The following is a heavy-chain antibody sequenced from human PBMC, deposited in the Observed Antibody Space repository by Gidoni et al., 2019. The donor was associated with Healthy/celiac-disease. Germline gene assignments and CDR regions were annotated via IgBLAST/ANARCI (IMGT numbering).Heavy chain of an antibody. J-gene: IGHJ3*02. CDR1: GFSLSTSGVG. CDR3: AHRRGYYYDSSGYPYAFDI. D-gene: IGHD3-22*01. Sequence: QITLKESGPTLVKPTQTLTLTCTFPGFSLSTSGVGVGWIRQPPGKALEWLALIYWDDDKRYSPSLKSRLTITKDTSKNQVVLTMTNRDPVYTATYYCAHRRGYYYDSSGYPYAFDIWGQGTMVTVSS. V-gene: IGHV2-5*02. CDR2: IYWDDDK.